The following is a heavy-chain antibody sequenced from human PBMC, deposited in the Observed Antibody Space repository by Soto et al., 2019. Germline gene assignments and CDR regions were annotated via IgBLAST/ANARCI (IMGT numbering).Heavy chain of an antibody. V-gene: IGHV4-34*01. D-gene: IGHD3-10*01. CDR1: GWSFSGYY. CDR3: AILRITMVRGLVDY. J-gene: IGHJ4*02. CDR2: INHSGST. Sequence: PSETLSLTCAFYGWSFSGYYWSWIRQPPGKGLEWIGEINHSGSTNYNPSLKSRVTISVDTSKNQFSLKLSSVTAADTAVYYCAILRITMVRGLVDYWGQGTLVTVSS.